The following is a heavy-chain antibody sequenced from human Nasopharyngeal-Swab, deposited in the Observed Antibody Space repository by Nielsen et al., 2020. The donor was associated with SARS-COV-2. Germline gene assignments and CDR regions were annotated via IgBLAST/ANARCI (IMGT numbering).Heavy chain of an antibody. CDR3: ARDTSVDIVLLYYGMDV. V-gene: IGHV3-23*01. CDR1: GFTFNTYS. Sequence: GESLKISCAASGFTFNTYSMTWVRQAPGKGLEWVSLINGGGSLTYYADSVKGRFTISRGSSKNTLYLQMNSLRAEDTAVYYCARDTSVDIVLLYYGMDVWGQGTTVTVSS. CDR2: INGGGSLT. D-gene: IGHD5-12*01. J-gene: IGHJ6*02.